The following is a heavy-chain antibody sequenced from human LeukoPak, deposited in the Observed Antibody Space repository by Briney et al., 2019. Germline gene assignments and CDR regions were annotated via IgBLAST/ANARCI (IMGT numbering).Heavy chain of an antibody. J-gene: IGHJ4*02. CDR3: ARTANFAAGYYIDY. CDR2: ISGSSRHK. V-gene: IGHV3-21*01. CDR1: GFTLSSLA. D-gene: IGHD6-13*01. Sequence: GGSLRLSCAASGFTLSSLAMHWVRQAPGKGLEWVSSISGSSRHKYYADSVKGRFTISRVNAKNSLYLQMNSLRAEDTAVYYCARTANFAAGYYIDYWGQGTLVTVSS.